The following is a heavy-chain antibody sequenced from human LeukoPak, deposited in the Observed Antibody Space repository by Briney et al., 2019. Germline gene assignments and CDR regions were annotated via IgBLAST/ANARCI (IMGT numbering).Heavy chain of an antibody. D-gene: IGHD6-19*01. CDR1: GYTFTGYY. J-gene: IGHJ6*02. CDR3: ARDLGQWLGYYYYYGMDV. V-gene: IGHV1-2*02. CDR2: INPNSGGT. Sequence: ASVKVSCKASGYTFTGYYMHWVRQAPGQGLEWMGWINPNSGGTNYAQKFQGRVTMTRDTSISTAYMELSRLRSGDTAVYYCARDLGQWLGYYYYYGMDVWGQGTTVTVPS.